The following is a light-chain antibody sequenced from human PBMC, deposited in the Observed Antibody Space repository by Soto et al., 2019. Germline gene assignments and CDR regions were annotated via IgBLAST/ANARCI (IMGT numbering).Light chain of an antibody. Sequence: VLTQSPGTLSLSPGERATLSCRASQSVSRYLGWYQQKPGQAPRLLIYGASSRASGIPDRFSGSGSGTDFTLTINRLGPEDSAVYYCQQFDTSPYTFGQGTKLEIK. V-gene: IGKV3-20*01. J-gene: IGKJ2*01. CDR2: GAS. CDR1: QSVSRY. CDR3: QQFDTSPYT.